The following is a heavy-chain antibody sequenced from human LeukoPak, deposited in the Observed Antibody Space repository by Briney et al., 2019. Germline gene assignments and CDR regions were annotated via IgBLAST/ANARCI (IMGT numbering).Heavy chain of an antibody. CDR1: GCTFTSYA. J-gene: IGHJ6*03. D-gene: IGHD6-13*01. Sequence: SVKLSCKASGCTFTSYAITGVRQTPAQGLEWMGGIIPIFGTTNYAQTFQNRVTITADDSTSTAYMMMSSLRSEETAVYYCARVVGLTGYSSNWYSGYYYYMDVWGKGTTVTVSS. V-gene: IGHV1-69*13. CDR3: ARVVGLTGYSSNWYSGYYYYMDV. CDR2: IIPIFGTT.